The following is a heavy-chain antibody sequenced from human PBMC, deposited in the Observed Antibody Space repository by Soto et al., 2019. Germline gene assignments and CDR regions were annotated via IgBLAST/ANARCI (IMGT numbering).Heavy chain of an antibody. CDR1: GDSFTSYW. J-gene: IGHJ6*03. CDR3: ARQTGTMFNYYYYYMDV. Sequence: PGESLKISCKGSGDSFTSYWIGWVRQMPGKGLEWMGIIYPGDSDTRYSPSFQGQVTISADKSISTAYLQWSSLKASDTAMYYCARQTGTMFNYYYYYMDVWGKGTTVTVSS. D-gene: IGHD1-7*01. CDR2: IYPGDSDT. V-gene: IGHV5-51*01.